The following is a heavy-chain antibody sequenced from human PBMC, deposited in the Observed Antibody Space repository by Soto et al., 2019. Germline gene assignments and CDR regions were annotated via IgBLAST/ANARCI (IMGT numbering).Heavy chain of an antibody. Sequence: QVQLVQSGAEVKNPGASVKLFSKASGYTFTSFYIYWVRQAPGQGLEWMAIINPNGANTNYAPNLPGRHTLTSDTSTNTVYIELSSLGSEDTAVYYCARGPTSGDYWGQGTLVTVSS. CDR3: ARGPTSGDY. CDR2: INPNGANT. CDR1: GYTFTSFY. V-gene: IGHV1-46*01. J-gene: IGHJ4*02.